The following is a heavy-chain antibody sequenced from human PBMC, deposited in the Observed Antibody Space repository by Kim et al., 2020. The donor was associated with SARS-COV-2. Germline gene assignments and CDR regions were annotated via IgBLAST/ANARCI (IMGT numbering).Heavy chain of an antibody. CDR3: AAGDYYGSGSYDY. V-gene: IGHV1-18*01. Sequence: AQKRQGRVTMTTDTSTSTAYMELRSLRSDDTAVYYCAAGDYYGSGSYDYWGQGTLVTVSS. D-gene: IGHD3-10*01. J-gene: IGHJ4*02.